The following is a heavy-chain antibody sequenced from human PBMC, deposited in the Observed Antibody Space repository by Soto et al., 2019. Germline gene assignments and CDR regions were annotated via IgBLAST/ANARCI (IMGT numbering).Heavy chain of an antibody. CDR2: IYYSGST. CDR1: GGSISSYY. CDR3: ARTHIVELTAIAPFDI. Sequence: PSETLSLTCTVSGGSISSYYWSWIRQPPGKGLEWIGYIYYSGSTNYNPSLTSRVTISVDTSKNQFSLKLSSVTAADTAVYYCARTHIVELTAIAPFDIWGQGTMVTVSS. J-gene: IGHJ3*02. D-gene: IGHD2-21*02. V-gene: IGHV4-59*01.